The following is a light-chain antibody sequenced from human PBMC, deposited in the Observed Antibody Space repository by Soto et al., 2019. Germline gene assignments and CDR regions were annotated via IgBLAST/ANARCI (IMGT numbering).Light chain of an antibody. V-gene: IGKV3-20*01. Sequence: EIVLTQSPGTLSLSPGERATLSCRASQSVSSSYLAWYQQKPGQAPRLLIYGASSKATGIPDRFSGSGSGTDFTLTISTLEPEDLEVYYCQQYGSSPGTFGQGTKLEIK. CDR1: QSVSSSY. J-gene: IGKJ2*01. CDR3: QQYGSSPGT. CDR2: GAS.